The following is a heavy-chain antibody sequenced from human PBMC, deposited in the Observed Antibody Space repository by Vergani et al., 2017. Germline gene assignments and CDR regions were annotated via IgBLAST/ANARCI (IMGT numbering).Heavy chain of an antibody. CDR1: GGSISSSSYY. D-gene: IGHD3-3*01. J-gene: IGHJ4*02. CDR2: IYYSGST. CDR3: ARRDYDFWSGYYFPPDY. V-gene: IGHV4-39*01. Sequence: QLQLQESGPGLVKPSETLSLTCTVSGGSISSSSYYWGWIRQPPGKGLEWIGSIYYSGSTYYNPSLKSRVTISVDTSKNQFSLKLSSVTAADTAVYYCARRDYDFWSGYYFPPDYWGQGTLVTVSS.